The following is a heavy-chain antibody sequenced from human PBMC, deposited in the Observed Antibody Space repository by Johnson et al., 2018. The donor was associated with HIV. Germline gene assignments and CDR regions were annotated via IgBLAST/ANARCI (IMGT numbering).Heavy chain of an antibody. V-gene: IGHV3-20*04. CDR1: GFSFAEYE. Sequence: VQLVESGGGVARPGGSLRLSCEASGFSFAEYEMSWVRQAPGKGLEWVSGINWNGATTRSADSVKGRFTISRDNAKNFLYLQMNSLRGEDTALYYCVRDTYYYDRSGYLTRPRAFDVWGQGTMVTVSS. CDR3: VRDTYYYDRSGYLTRPRAFDV. D-gene: IGHD3-22*01. CDR2: INWNGATT. J-gene: IGHJ3*01.